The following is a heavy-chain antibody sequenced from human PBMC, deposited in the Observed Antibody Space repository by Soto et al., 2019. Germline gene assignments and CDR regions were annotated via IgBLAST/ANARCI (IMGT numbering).Heavy chain of an antibody. Sequence: ASVKVSCKASGYTFTSYYMHWVRQAPGQGLEWMGIINPSGGSTSYAQKFQGRVTMTRDTSTSTVHMELSSLRSEDTAVYYCARDLGDYGDYSRVWDYWGQGTLVTVSS. CDR3: ARDLGDYGDYSRVWDY. J-gene: IGHJ4*02. D-gene: IGHD4-17*01. CDR1: GYTFTSYY. CDR2: INPSGGST. V-gene: IGHV1-46*01.